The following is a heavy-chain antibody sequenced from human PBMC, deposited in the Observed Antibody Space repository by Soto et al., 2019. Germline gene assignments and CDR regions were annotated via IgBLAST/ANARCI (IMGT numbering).Heavy chain of an antibody. V-gene: IGHV4-59*12. CDR2: IYYSGST. Sequence: QVQLQESGPGLVKPSETLSLTCTVSGGSISSYYWSWIRQPPGKGLEWIGYIYYSGSTNHNPSLKSRVTIPVETSMNQFSMKLSSVTASDTAVYYCARLLAAAGLSPLAFDIWCQGTMVTVSS. J-gene: IGHJ3*02. CDR1: GGSISSYY. CDR3: ARLLAAAGLSPLAFDI. D-gene: IGHD6-13*01.